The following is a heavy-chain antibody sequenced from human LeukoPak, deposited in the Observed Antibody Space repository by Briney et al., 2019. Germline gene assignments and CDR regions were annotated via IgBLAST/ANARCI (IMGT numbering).Heavy chain of an antibody. D-gene: IGHD4-17*01. CDR1: GGTFSSYA. CDR3: ASTVTTNYYYYGMDV. J-gene: IGHJ6*02. CDR2: IIPILGIA. Sequence: AASVKVSCKASGGTFSSYAISWVRQAPGQGLEWMGRIIPILGIANYAQKFQGRVTITADKSTSTAYMELSSLRSEDTAVYYCASTVTTNYYYYGMDVWGQGTTVTVSS. V-gene: IGHV1-69*04.